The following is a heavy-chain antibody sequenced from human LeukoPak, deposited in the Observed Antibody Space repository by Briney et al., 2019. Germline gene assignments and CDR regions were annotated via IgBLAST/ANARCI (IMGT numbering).Heavy chain of an antibody. D-gene: IGHD6-6*01. J-gene: IGHJ4*02. CDR2: IYPGDSDT. Sequence: GESLQISCQGSGSRFTSYWIGWGRQVPGKGLEWMGIIYPGDSDTRYSPYFQGQVTISADKSISTAYLQWSSLKASDTAMYYCARHSGQLGCFDYWGQGTLVTVSS. CDR1: GSRFTSYW. V-gene: IGHV5-51*01. CDR3: ARHSGQLGCFDY.